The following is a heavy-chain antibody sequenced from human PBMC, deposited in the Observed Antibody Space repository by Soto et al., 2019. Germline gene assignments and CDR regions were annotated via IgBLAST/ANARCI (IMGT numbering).Heavy chain of an antibody. Sequence: ASVKISCKASGYTFTSYYIHWVLQAPGQGLEWMGWINPNSGGTNYAQKFQGWVTMTRDTSISTAYMELSRLRSDDTAVYYCAREVIVAGNYYYYGMDVWGQGTTVTVSS. CDR2: INPNSGGT. V-gene: IGHV1-2*04. CDR3: AREVIVAGNYYYYGMDV. CDR1: GYTFTSYY. D-gene: IGHD6-19*01. J-gene: IGHJ6*02.